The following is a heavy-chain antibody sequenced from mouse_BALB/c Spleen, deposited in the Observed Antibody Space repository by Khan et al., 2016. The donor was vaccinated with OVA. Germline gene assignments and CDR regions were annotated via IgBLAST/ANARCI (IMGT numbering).Heavy chain of an antibody. V-gene: IGHV3-2*02. J-gene: IGHJ3*01. CDR3: AGGRAY. CDR1: GYSITSDYA. Sequence: EVQLQESGPGLVKPSQSLSLTCTVSGYSITSDYAWNWIRQFPGNKLEWMGYISYSGRTSYTPSLKSRISITRDTSKNQFFLQLNSVTTADTATYYCAGGRAYWGQGTLVTVSA. CDR2: ISYSGRT. D-gene: IGHD3-3*01.